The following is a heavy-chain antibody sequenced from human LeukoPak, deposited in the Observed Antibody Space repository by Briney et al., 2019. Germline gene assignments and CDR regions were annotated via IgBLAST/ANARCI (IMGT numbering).Heavy chain of an antibody. D-gene: IGHD2-15*01. CDR3: ARSPDGIGY. V-gene: IGHV3-7*01. CDR2: IKQDGSEK. Sequence: GGSLRLSCAASGFTFSDYYMSWVRQAPGKGLEWVANIKQDGSEKYYVDSVKGRFTISRDNAKNSLYLQMNSLRAEDTAVYYCARSPDGIGYWGQGTLVTVSS. CDR1: GFTFSDYY. J-gene: IGHJ4*02.